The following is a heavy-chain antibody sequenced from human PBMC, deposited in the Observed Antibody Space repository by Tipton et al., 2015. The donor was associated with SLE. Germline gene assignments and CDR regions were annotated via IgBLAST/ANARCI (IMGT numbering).Heavy chain of an antibody. CDR1: GGSISSYY. V-gene: IGHV4-4*07. J-gene: IGHJ2*01. CDR3: AREGIAAESWFFDL. CDR2: IYTSGST. Sequence: TLSLTCTVSGGSISSYYWSWFRQPAGKGLEWIGRIYTSGSTNYHPSLRSRVTISLDTSKNQFSLKLTSVTATDTAVYYCAREGIAAESWFFDLWGRGTLVTVSS. D-gene: IGHD6-13*01.